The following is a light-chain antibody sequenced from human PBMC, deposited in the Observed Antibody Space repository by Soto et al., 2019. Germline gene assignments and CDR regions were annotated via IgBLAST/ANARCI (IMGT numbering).Light chain of an antibody. J-gene: IGLJ1*01. V-gene: IGLV2-18*02. CDR2: EVT. Sequence: QSVLTQPPSVSGSPGQSVTISCTGTSSDVGKYDRVSWYQQPPGTAPKLIIYEVTNRPSGVPARFSGSKSGNTASLTISWFQAEDEAEYYCSSYTSSSRYVSGTGTKVTVL. CDR1: SSDVGKYDR. CDR3: SSYTSSSRYV.